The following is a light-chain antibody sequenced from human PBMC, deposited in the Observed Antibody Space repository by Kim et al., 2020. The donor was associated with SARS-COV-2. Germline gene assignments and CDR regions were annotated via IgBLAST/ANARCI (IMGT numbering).Light chain of an antibody. CDR2: GAS. V-gene: IGKV3-15*01. Sequence: EIVMTQSSATLSVSPGERVTLSCRASQSVDTNLAWYQQKPGQAPRLLIYGASTRATDIPARFSGSGSGTEFTLIVSSLQSEDFAVYYCQQYSHWPPYTFGQGTKLEI. CDR1: QSVDTN. CDR3: QQYSHWPPYT. J-gene: IGKJ2*01.